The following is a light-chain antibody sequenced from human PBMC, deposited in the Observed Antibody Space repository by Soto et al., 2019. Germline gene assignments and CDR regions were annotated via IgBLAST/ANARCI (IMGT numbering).Light chain of an antibody. Sequence: EIVLTQSPATLSLSPGERATLSCRASQSVSSNLAWYQQKPGQAPRLLIYDASNRATGVPARFSGSGSGTDFTLTISSLEPEDFAVYYCQQRYFWPPIPFGQGTRLDIK. CDR2: DAS. CDR1: QSVSSN. CDR3: QQRYFWPPIP. V-gene: IGKV3-11*01. J-gene: IGKJ5*01.